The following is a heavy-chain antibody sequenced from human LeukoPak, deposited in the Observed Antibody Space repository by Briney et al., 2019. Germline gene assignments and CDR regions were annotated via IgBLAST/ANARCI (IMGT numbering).Heavy chain of an antibody. CDR3: TYGSGSYANH. CDR2: ISSSSSTI. Sequence: GGSLRLPCAASGFTFSSYSMNWVRQAPGKGLEWVSYISSSSSTIYYADSVKGRFTISRDNAKNSLYLQMNSLRAEDTAVYYCTYGSGSYANHWGQGTLVTVSS. J-gene: IGHJ5*02. V-gene: IGHV3-48*01. D-gene: IGHD3-10*01. CDR1: GFTFSSYS.